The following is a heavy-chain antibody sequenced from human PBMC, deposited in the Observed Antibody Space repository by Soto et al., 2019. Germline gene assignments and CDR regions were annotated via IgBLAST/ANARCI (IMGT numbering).Heavy chain of an antibody. D-gene: IGHD2-2*01. CDR3: ARLEYCSSTSCYWFDP. J-gene: IGHJ5*02. Sequence: PSETLSLTCTVSGRSISSYYLSWIRQPPGKGLEWIGYIYYSGSTNYNPSLKSRVTISVDTSKNQFSLKLSSVTAADTAVYYCARLEYCSSTSCYWFDPWGQGTLVTVSS. V-gene: IGHV4-59*01. CDR1: GRSISSYY. CDR2: IYYSGST.